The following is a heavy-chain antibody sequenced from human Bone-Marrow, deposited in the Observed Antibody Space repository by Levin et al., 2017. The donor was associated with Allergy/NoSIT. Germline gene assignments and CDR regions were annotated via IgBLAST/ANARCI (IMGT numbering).Heavy chain of an antibody. J-gene: IGHJ4*02. Sequence: PGGSLRLSCAGSGFNFSNHWMAWVRQVPGKGLEWVANIDQGGSGKYYVDSVKGRFTISRDNAKNSLYLEMNSLTAEDTAIYFCARDATVWRHWGQGTLVAVSS. CDR2: IDQGGSGK. D-gene: IGHD1-1*01. CDR1: GFNFSNHW. V-gene: IGHV3-7*04. CDR3: ARDATVWRH.